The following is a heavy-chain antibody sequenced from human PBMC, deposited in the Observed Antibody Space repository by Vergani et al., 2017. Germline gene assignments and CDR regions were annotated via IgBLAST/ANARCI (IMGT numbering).Heavy chain of an antibody. D-gene: IGHD5-18*01. CDR3: AKVPGYXYGESYYYYYYMDV. Sequence: EVQLLESGGGLVQPGGSLRLSCAASGFTFSSYAMSWVRQAPGKGLEWVSAISGSGGSTYYADSVKGRFTISRDNSKNTLYLQMNSLRAEDTAVYYCAKVPGYXYGESYYYYYYMDVWGKGTTVTVSS. CDR1: GFTFSSYA. V-gene: IGHV3-23*01. J-gene: IGHJ6*03. CDR2: ISGSGGST.